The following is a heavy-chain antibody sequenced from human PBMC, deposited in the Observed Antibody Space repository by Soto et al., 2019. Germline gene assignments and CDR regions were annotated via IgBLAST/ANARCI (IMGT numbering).Heavy chain of an antibody. D-gene: IGHD2-15*01. CDR1: GYDFINYG. J-gene: IGHJ4*02. CDR3: ARVERTTLLRRDF. Sequence: QVQLVQSGAELKKPGTSVRVSCKASGYDFINYGFNWVRQAPGQGLEWMGWISAYNGNTNYARNLQGRVTMTTDTATSTAYMELGSLRYDDTAVYYWARVERTTLLRRDFWGQGTLVTVSS. CDR2: ISAYNGNT. V-gene: IGHV1-18*01.